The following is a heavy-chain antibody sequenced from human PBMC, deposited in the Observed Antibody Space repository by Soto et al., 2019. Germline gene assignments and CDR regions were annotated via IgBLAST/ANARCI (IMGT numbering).Heavy chain of an antibody. V-gene: IGHV4-30-2*01. D-gene: IGHD6-13*01. J-gene: IGHJ4*02. CDR3: ARGLKAAAAYFDY. CDR2: IYHSGST. Sequence: NPSETLSLTCAVSGGCISSGGYSWSWIRQPPGKGLEWIGYIYHSGSTYYNPSLKSRVTISVDRSKNQFSLKLSSVTAADTAVYYCARGLKAAAAYFDYWGQGTLVTVSS. CDR1: GGCISSGGYS.